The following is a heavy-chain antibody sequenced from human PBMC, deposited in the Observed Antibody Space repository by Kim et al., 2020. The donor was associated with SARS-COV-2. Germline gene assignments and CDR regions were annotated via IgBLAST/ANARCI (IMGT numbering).Heavy chain of an antibody. Sequence: SETLSLTCAVYSGSFSGYYWSWIRQPPGKGLEWIGEINHSGSTNYNPSLKSRVTISVDTSKNQFSLKLSSVTAADTAVYYCARAPCGGDCYIHNWFDPWGQGTLVTVSS. CDR1: SGSFSGYY. CDR3: ARAPCGGDCYIHNWFDP. D-gene: IGHD2-21*02. V-gene: IGHV4-34*01. CDR2: INHSGST. J-gene: IGHJ5*02.